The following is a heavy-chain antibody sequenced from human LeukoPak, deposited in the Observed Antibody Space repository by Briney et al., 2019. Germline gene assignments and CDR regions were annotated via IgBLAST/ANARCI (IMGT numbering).Heavy chain of an antibody. CDR3: ARSLRGTNWFDP. D-gene: IGHD3-3*01. V-gene: IGHV1-2*02. CDR2: INPNSGGT. CDR1: GYTFTGYY. Sequence: VASVKVSCKASGYTFTGYYMHWVRQAPGQGLEWMGWINPNSGGTNYAQKFQGRVTMTRNTSISTAYMELSSLRSEDTAVYYCARSLRGTNWFDPWGQGTLVTVSS. J-gene: IGHJ5*02.